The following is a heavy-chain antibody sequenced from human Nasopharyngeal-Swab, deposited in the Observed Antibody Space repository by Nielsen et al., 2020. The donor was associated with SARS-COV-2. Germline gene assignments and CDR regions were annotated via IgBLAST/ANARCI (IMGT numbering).Heavy chain of an antibody. D-gene: IGHD3-3*01. J-gene: IGHJ6*03. V-gene: IGHV3-48*04. Sequence: VRQAPGKGLEWVSYVSSSSSTIYYADSVKGRFTISRGNAKNSLYLQMNSLRAEDTAVYYCARGARGFLGVVITTYYYYYYMDVWGKGTTVTVSS. CDR3: ARGARGFLGVVITTYYYYYYMDV. CDR2: VSSSSSTI.